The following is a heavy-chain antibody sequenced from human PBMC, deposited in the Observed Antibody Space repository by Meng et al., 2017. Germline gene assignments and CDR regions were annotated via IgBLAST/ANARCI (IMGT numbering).Heavy chain of an antibody. D-gene: IGHD3-10*01. Sequence: ASVKVSCKASGYIFTSYYMHWVRQAPGQGLEWMGIINPSGGSTSYAQKFQGRVTMTRDTSTSTVYMELSSLRSEDTAVYYCAREVPLSMVRGVTDAFDIWGQGTMVTVSS. J-gene: IGHJ3*02. CDR1: GYIFTSYY. V-gene: IGHV1-46*01. CDR2: INPSGGST. CDR3: AREVPLSMVRGVTDAFDI.